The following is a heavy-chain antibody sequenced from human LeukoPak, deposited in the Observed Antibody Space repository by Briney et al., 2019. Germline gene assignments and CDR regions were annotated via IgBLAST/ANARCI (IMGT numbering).Heavy chain of an antibody. Sequence: PSETLSLTCTVSGGSIRSSSHYWVWIRQPPGKGVEWIGTIDYNGNADFNPSLKSRVTMSVDTSKNHFSLKLNAVTAADTAVYYCATARQTENSGRGYFDYWGQGTLVTASS. V-gene: IGHV4-39*07. D-gene: IGHD4-23*01. CDR3: ATARQTENSGRGYFDY. J-gene: IGHJ4*02. CDR1: GGSIRSSSHY. CDR2: IDYNGNA.